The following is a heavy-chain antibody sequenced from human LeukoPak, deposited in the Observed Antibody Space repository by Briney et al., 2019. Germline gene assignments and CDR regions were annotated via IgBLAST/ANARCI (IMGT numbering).Heavy chain of an antibody. J-gene: IGHJ4*02. CDR1: GNSISSGDNY. Sequence: SETLSLTCTVSGNSISSGDNYWSWIRQPPGKGLEWIGEINHSGSTNYNPSLKGRVTISVDTSKNQFSLKLSSVTAADTAVYYCASSGSGDIFDYWGQGTLVTVSP. D-gene: IGHD6-25*01. V-gene: IGHV4-39*07. CDR3: ASSGSGDIFDY. CDR2: INHSGST.